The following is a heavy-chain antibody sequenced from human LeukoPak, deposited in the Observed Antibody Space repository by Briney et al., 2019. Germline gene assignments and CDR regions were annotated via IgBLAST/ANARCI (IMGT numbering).Heavy chain of an antibody. Sequence: SETLSLTCTVSGDSISRYYWSWIRQPAGKGLEWIGRIYNGGIITYNPSLKSRVTMSIDTSNNQFSLRLRFVTAADTAVYYCARGGWPFDYWGQGTLVTVSS. V-gene: IGHV4-4*07. D-gene: IGHD6-19*01. CDR3: ARGGWPFDY. CDR1: GDSISRYY. J-gene: IGHJ4*02. CDR2: IYNGGII.